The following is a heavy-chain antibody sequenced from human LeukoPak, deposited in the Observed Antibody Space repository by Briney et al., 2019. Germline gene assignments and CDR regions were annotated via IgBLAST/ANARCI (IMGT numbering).Heavy chain of an antibody. Sequence: SVKVSCKASGGTFSSYVISWVRQAPGQGLEWMGGIIPIFGTANYAQKFQGRVTITADESTSTAYMELSSLRSEDTAVYYCARTYYYGSGTVNYFDYWGQGTLVTVSS. CDR1: GGTFSSYV. CDR2: IIPIFGTA. J-gene: IGHJ4*02. CDR3: ARTYYYGSGTVNYFDY. D-gene: IGHD3-10*01. V-gene: IGHV1-69*01.